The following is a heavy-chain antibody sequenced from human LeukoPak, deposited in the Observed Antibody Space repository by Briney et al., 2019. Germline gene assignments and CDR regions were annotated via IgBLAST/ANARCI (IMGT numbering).Heavy chain of an antibody. D-gene: IGHD6-13*01. CDR2: IYSGGNT. J-gene: IGHJ4*02. Sequence: GGSLRLSCAASGFTVSSNYMSWVRQAPGKGLEWVSVIYSGGNTYYADSVKGRFTISRDNSKNTLYLQMNSLRAEDTAVYYCARALSSGYSSSLFDYWGQGTLVIASS. CDR1: GFTVSSNY. CDR3: ARALSSGYSSSLFDY. V-gene: IGHV3-53*01.